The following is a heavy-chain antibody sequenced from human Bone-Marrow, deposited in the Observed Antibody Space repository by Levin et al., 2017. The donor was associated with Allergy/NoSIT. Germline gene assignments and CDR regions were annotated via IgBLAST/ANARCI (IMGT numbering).Heavy chain of an antibody. CDR3: ARAKNRGGVVLDY. J-gene: IGHJ4*02. Sequence: GGSLIPSCAASGFTFSDYYMSWIRQAPGKGLEWVSYISSSGSTIYYADSVKGRFTISRDNAKNSLYLQMNSLRAEDTAVYYCARAKNRGGVVLDYWGQGTLVTVSS. V-gene: IGHV3-11*01. CDR2: ISSSGSTI. D-gene: IGHD2-2*01. CDR1: GFTFSDYY.